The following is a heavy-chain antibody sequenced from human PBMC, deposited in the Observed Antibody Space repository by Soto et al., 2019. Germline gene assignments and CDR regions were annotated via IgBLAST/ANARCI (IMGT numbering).Heavy chain of an antibody. CDR1: GYTFTSYG. J-gene: IGHJ6*02. D-gene: IGHD6-19*01. Sequence: GASVKVSCKASGYTFTSYGISWVRQAPGQGLEWMGWISAYNGNTNYAQKLQGRVTMTTDTSTSTAYMELRSLRSDDTAVYYCASGVAVAGSYYYYYGMDVWGQGTTVTVSS. CDR3: ASGVAVAGSYYYYYGMDV. V-gene: IGHV1-18*01. CDR2: ISAYNGNT.